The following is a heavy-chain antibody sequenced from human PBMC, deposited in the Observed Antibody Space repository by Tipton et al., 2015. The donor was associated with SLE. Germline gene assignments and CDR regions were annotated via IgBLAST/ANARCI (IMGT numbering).Heavy chain of an antibody. Sequence: TLSLTCTVSYGSISGYYWSWIRQPPGKGLEWIGYIYYSGTTNFNPSLKTRVTMSVDTSKNQFSLKLSSVTAADTAVYYCAREGIYGDSARSYFDYWGQGTLVTVSS. J-gene: IGHJ4*02. CDR1: YGSISGYY. D-gene: IGHD4-17*01. CDR2: IYYSGTT. CDR3: AREGIYGDSARSYFDY. V-gene: IGHV4-59*01.